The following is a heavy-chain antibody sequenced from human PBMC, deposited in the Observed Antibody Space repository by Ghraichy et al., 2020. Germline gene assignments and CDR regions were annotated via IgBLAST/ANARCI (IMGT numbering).Heavy chain of an antibody. CDR3: ASGEATFYDSSGPESRFDY. Sequence: GGSLRRSCAASKFTFSKYNMHWVRQAPGKGLEWVSFISATSSTIFYADSVKGRFTISRDNARNSLYLQMDSLRVYDSAIYFCASGEATFYDSSGPESRFDYWGQGTLVTVSS. CDR2: ISATSSTI. J-gene: IGHJ4*02. D-gene: IGHD3-22*01. V-gene: IGHV3-48*01. CDR1: KFTFSKYN.